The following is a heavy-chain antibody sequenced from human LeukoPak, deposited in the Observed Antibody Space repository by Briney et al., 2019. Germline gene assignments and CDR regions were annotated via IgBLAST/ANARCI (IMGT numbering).Heavy chain of an antibody. Sequence: PGGFLRLSCEASGFTFSTFAMIWVRQPPGKGLEWVSSIFPSGGEIHYADSVRGRFTISRDNSKSTLSLQMNNLRAEDTAVYFCARVWLRDYMDVWGKGTTVSVSS. V-gene: IGHV3-23*01. CDR1: GFTFSTFA. CDR2: IFPSGGEI. CDR3: ARVWLRDYMDV. J-gene: IGHJ6*03. D-gene: IGHD5-12*01.